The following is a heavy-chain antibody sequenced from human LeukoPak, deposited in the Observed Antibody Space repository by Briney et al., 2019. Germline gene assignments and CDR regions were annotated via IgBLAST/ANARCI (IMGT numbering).Heavy chain of an antibody. CDR3: ARRSTTTASGTNWFDP. Sequence: SETLSLTCAVYGGPFSGYYWSWIRQPPGKGLEWIGEINHSGSTNYNPSLKSRVTISVDTSKNQFSLKLSSVTAADTAVYYCARRSTTTASGTNWFDPWGQGTLVTVSS. D-gene: IGHD4-17*01. V-gene: IGHV4-34*01. J-gene: IGHJ5*02. CDR2: INHSGST. CDR1: GGPFSGYY.